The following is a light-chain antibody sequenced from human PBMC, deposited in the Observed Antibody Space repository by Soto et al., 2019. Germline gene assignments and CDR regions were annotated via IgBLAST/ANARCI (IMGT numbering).Light chain of an antibody. CDR1: SSDVGGYNS. V-gene: IGLV2-14*03. Sequence: QSVLTQPASVSGSPGQSITISCAGTSSDVGGYNSVSWYQQYPGKAPKVLIYDVYNRPSGVSNRFSGSKSGNTASLTISGLQVEDKADYYCASDANANRRLFGTGTKVTV. J-gene: IGLJ1*01. CDR2: DVY. CDR3: ASDANANRRL.